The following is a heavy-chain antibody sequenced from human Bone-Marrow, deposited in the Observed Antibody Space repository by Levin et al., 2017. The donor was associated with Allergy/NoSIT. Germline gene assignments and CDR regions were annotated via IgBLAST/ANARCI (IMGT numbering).Heavy chain of an antibody. V-gene: IGHV3-33*01. CDR1: GFAFRSYG. J-gene: IGHJ6*02. Sequence: GESLKISCAASGFAFRSYGMHWIRQAPGKGLEWVGVIWYDGSKKYYEESVKGRFTLSRDNSNNTLYLQMNSLRAEDTALYYCARAMGSGSYGPGMDVWGQGTTVTVSS. D-gene: IGHD3-10*01. CDR2: IWYDGSKK. CDR3: ARAMGSGSYGPGMDV.